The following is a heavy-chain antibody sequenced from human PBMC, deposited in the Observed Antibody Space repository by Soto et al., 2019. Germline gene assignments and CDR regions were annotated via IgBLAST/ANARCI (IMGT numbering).Heavy chain of an antibody. D-gene: IGHD3-3*01. CDR2: ISYSGST. CDR1: GVSISSDAYY. V-gene: IGHV4-31*11. CDR3: ARGALRFLEWLYFDY. Sequence: PSETLSLTCAVSGVSISSDAYYWSWIRQHPGKGLEWIGYISYSGSTYYNPSLKSRVTMSVDTSKNQFSLKLTSVTAADTAVYYCARGALRFLEWLYFDYWGQGTLVTVSS. J-gene: IGHJ4*02.